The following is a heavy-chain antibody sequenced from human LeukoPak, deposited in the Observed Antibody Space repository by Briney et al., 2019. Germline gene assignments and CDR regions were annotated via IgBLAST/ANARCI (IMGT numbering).Heavy chain of an antibody. V-gene: IGHV4-61*02. Sequence: SETLSLTCIVSGGSISSGSYYWSWIRQPAGKGLEWIGRIYTSGSTNYNPSLKSRVTISVGTSKNQFSLKLSSVTAADTAVYYCARQYYYDSSGFDYWGQGTLVTVSS. J-gene: IGHJ4*02. CDR3: ARQYYYDSSGFDY. D-gene: IGHD3-22*01. CDR1: GGSISSGSYY. CDR2: IYTSGST.